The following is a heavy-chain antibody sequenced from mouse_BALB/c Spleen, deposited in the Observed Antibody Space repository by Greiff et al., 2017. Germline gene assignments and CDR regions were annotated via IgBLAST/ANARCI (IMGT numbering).Heavy chain of an antibody. CDR3: ARKGGSGMDY. Sequence: QVQLKESGAELVRPGTSVKVSCKASGYAFTNYLIEWVKQRPGQGLEWIGVINPGSGGTNYNEKFKGKATLTADKSSSTAYMQLSSLTSDDSAVYFCARKGGSGMDYWGQGTSVTVSS. J-gene: IGHJ4*01. CDR2: INPGSGGT. D-gene: IGHD1-1*01. V-gene: IGHV1-54*01. CDR1: GYAFTNYL.